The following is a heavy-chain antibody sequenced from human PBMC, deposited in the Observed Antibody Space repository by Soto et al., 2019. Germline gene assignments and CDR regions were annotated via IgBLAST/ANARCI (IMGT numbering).Heavy chain of an antibody. V-gene: IGHV4-30-4*01. J-gene: IGHJ4*02. D-gene: IGHD3-16*02. CDR3: TRGPNADKVDR. CDR1: GGYIRSGYYY. Sequence: PSETLSLTCIVSGGYIRSGYYYWNWIRQPPGKGLEWIGHTYYSGNTYYNSSLKSRVTISVDTSNSQFSLTLSSVTAADTAVYYCTRGPNADKVDRWGQGMLVTVSS. CDR2: TYYSGNT.